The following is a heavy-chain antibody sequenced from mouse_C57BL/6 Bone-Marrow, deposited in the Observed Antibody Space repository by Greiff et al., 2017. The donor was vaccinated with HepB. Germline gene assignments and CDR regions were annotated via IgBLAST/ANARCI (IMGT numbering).Heavy chain of an antibody. D-gene: IGHD1-1*01. CDR1: GYSITSDY. CDR3: ARLITTPHWYFGG. J-gene: IGHJ1*03. CDR2: ISYSGST. V-gene: IGHV3-8*01. Sequence: VQLKESGPGLAKPSQTLSLTCSVTGYSITSDYWNWIRKFPGNKLEYMGYISYSGSTYYNPSPKSRISITRDTSKNQYYLQLMSVTTEDTATYYCARLITTPHWYFGGWGTGTTVTVSS.